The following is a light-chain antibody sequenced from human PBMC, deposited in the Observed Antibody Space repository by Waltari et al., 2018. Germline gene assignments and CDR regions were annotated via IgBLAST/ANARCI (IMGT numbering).Light chain of an antibody. CDR1: QSLSSSF. CDR2: GAS. CDR3: QQYDRSPLT. J-gene: IGKJ4*01. V-gene: IGKV3-20*01. Sequence: EIVLTQSPGTLSLSPGERATLSCRASQSLSSSFLAWYQQKPGQAPRLLIYGASSRATGIPDRFSGSGSGTDFTLTVSRLEPEDFAVYYCQQYDRSPLTFGGGTKVEIK.